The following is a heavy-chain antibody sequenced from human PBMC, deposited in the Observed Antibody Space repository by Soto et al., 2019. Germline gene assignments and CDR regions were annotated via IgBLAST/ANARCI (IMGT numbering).Heavy chain of an antibody. V-gene: IGHV3-30*02. CDR3: AKDLRRAFYGMDV. CDR2: IWSDGTNK. J-gene: IGHJ6*02. CDR1: GFTFSTYG. D-gene: IGHD3-9*01. Sequence: PGGSLRLSCAASGFTFSTYGMHWVRQAPGKGLEWVALIWSDGTNKYYADSVKGRFTISRDNSKNTLYLQMNSLRAEDTAVYYCAKDLRRAFYGMDVWGQGTTVTVSS.